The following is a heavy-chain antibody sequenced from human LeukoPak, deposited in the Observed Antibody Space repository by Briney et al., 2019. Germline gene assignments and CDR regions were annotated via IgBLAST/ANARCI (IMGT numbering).Heavy chain of an antibody. Sequence: SSETLSLTCTVSGGSVSSGSYYWSWIRQPPGKGLEWIGYIYYSGSTNYNPSLKSRVTITVDTSKSQFSLQLSSVTAADTAVYYCARRGDYSSSGYDYLDYWGQGALVTVSS. J-gene: IGHJ4*01. CDR2: IYYSGST. V-gene: IGHV4-61*01. CDR1: GGSVSSGSYY. CDR3: ARRGDYSSSGYDYLDY. D-gene: IGHD3-22*01.